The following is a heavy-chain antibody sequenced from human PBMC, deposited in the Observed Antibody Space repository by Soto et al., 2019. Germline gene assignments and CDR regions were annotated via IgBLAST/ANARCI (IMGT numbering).Heavy chain of an antibody. CDR1: GGSFIGYY. CDR3: ARGGDYVISAFDI. V-gene: IGHV4-34*01. CDR2: INHSGST. Sequence: PSETLSLTCAVYGGSFIGYYWSWIRQPPGKGLEWIGEINHSGSTNYNPSLKSRVTISVDTSKNQFSLKLSSVTAADTAVYYCARGGDYVISAFDIWGQGTMVTVSS. D-gene: IGHD4-17*01. J-gene: IGHJ3*02.